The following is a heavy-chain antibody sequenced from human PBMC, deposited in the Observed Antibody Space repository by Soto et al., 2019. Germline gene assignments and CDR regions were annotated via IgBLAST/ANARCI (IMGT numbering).Heavy chain of an antibody. V-gene: IGHV3-74*01. CDR2: INSDGSST. D-gene: IGHD3-22*01. CDR3: ARKTYYYDSSGYYSGAFDI. CDR1: GFTFSSYW. Sequence: GGSLRLSCAASGFTFSSYWMHWVRQAPGKGLVWVSRINSDGSSTSYADSVKGRFTISRDNAKNTLYLQMNSLRAEDTAVYYCARKTYYYDSSGYYSGAFDIWGQGTMVTVSS. J-gene: IGHJ3*02.